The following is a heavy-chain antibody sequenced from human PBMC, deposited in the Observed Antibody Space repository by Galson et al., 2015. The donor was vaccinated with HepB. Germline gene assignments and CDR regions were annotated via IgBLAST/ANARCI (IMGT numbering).Heavy chain of an antibody. V-gene: IGHV1-2*06. J-gene: IGHJ4*02. CDR1: GYTFTGYY. Sequence: SVKVSCKASGYTFTGYYMHWVRQAPGQGLEWMGRINPNSGGANYAQKFQGRGTLTRDTSISTAYMELSRLRSDDTAVYYCARQAVAGNYFDYWGQGTLVTVSS. CDR3: ARQAVAGNYFDY. CDR2: INPNSGGA. D-gene: IGHD6-19*01.